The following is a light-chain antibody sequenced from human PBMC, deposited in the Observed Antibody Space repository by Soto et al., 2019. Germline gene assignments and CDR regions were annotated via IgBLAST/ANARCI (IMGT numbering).Light chain of an antibody. CDR2: DVS. V-gene: IGLV2-11*01. Sequence: QSALTQPRSVSGSPGQSVIISCTGTSSDVGNYNYVSWYQQHPGKAPKLMIYDVSKRPSGVPDRFSGSKSGNTASLTISGLQAEDEADYYCCSYAGRYARWVFGGGTKLTVL. CDR3: CSYAGRYARWV. CDR1: SSDVGNYNY. J-gene: IGLJ3*02.